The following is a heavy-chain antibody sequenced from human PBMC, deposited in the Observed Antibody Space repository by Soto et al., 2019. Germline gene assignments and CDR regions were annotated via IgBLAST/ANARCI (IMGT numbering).Heavy chain of an antibody. CDR3: ARPAYYDFWSGLEI. CDR2: ISGNAYGI. J-gene: IGHJ4*02. CDR1: GFTFSGFA. D-gene: IGHD3-3*01. Sequence: EVQLLESGGGLVQPGGSLRLSCAASGFTFSGFAMTWVRQAPGKGLEWVSSISGNAYGIYYADSVKGRFTISRDNTKNTLYLQTSSLRAEDTAIYYCARPAYYDFWSGLEIWGQGSLVTVSS. V-gene: IGHV3-23*01.